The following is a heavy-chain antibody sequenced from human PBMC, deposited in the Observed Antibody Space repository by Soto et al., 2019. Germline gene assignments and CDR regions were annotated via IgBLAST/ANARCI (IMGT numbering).Heavy chain of an antibody. CDR1: GFTFSSYA. J-gene: IGHJ6*02. CDR2: ISYDGSNK. V-gene: IGHV3-30-3*01. Sequence: GGSLGLSXAASGFTFSSYAMHWARHAPGKGLAWVAVISYDGSNKYYEDYVKGRFTISRDNSKNKLYLQMTSLRAEDTAVYYCARGSSWYTPGDYYYGMDVWGQGTTVPAP. D-gene: IGHD6-13*01. CDR3: ARGSSWYTPGDYYYGMDV.